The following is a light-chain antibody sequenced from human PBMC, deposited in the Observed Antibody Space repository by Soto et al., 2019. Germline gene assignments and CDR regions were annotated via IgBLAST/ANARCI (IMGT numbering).Light chain of an antibody. CDR2: AAS. Sequence: EIVLTQSPGTLSLSPGERATLSCRASQSVGGNYLAWYQQKPGQAPRLLVYAASTRATGITDRFSGSGSGTDFSLTISRLEPEDFAVYYCQQYGSSLRTVGQGNKLEIK. CDR1: QSVGGNY. CDR3: QQYGSSLRT. V-gene: IGKV3-20*01. J-gene: IGKJ2*01.